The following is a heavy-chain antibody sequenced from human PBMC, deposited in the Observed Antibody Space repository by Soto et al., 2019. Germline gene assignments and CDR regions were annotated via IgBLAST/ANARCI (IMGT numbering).Heavy chain of an antibody. D-gene: IGHD5-12*01. Sequence: LXLPCTVSRGSISSYYWSWILQPPGKGLEWIGYIYYSGSTNYNPSLKSRVTISVDTSKNQFSLKLSSVTAADTAVYYCARHVEMATNFDYWGQGTLVTVSS. V-gene: IGHV4-59*01. CDR3: ARHVEMATNFDY. J-gene: IGHJ4*02. CDR2: IYYSGST. CDR1: RGSISSYY.